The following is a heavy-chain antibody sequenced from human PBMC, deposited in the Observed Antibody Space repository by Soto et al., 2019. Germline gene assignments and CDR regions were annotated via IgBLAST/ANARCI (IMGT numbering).Heavy chain of an antibody. CDR2: ISAYNGNT. J-gene: IGHJ4*02. CDR3: ARDGDGYYDYVWGSYRFPLYFDY. Sequence: ASVKVSCKASGYTFTSYGISWVRQAPGQGLEWMGWISAYNGNTNYAQKLQGRVTMTTDTSTSTAYMELRSLRSDDTAVYYCARDGDGYYDYVWGSYRFPLYFDYWGQGTLVTVSS. D-gene: IGHD3-16*02. V-gene: IGHV1-18*01. CDR1: GYTFTSYG.